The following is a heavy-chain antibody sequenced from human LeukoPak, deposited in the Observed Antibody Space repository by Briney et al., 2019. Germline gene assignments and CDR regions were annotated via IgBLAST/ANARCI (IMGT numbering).Heavy chain of an antibody. CDR3: ARLGIAVAGPSSAFDI. CDR1: GGSISSYY. V-gene: IGHV4-59*08. D-gene: IGHD6-19*01. J-gene: IGHJ3*02. CDR2: IYYSGST. Sequence: PSETLSLTCTVSGGSISSYYWSWIRQPPGKGLEWIGYIYYSGSTNYNPSLKSRVTISVDTSKNQFSLKLSSVTAADTAVYYCARLGIAVAGPSSAFDIWGQGTMVTVSS.